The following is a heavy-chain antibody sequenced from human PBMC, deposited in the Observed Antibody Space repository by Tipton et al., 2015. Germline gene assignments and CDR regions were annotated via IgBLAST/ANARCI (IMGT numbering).Heavy chain of an antibody. CDR2: ISSSSKFI. CDR1: GFSFDDYT. V-gene: IGHV3-21*01. D-gene: IGHD5-18*01. CDR3: TRDRRYSYGYYFDY. Sequence: SLRLSCAASGFSFDDYTMTWVRQAPGRGLEWVASISSSSKFIYYADSVKGRFTISRDNAENAVYVQMNSLRAEDTAVYYCTRDRRYSYGYYFDYWGQGTLVTVSS. J-gene: IGHJ4*02.